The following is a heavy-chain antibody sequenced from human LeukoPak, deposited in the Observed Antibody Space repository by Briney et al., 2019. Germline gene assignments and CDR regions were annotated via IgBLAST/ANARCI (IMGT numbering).Heavy chain of an antibody. V-gene: IGHV3-21*06. Sequence: GGSLRLSCAASGFTFSSYAMSWVRQAPGKGLEWVSSISGTGRSIQYADSAKGRFTIPRDNGKNSLFLQLSSLRPEDTAVYYCTKDGVSGYSTDWGQGTLVTVSS. CDR2: ISGTGRSI. D-gene: IGHD6-13*01. CDR1: GFTFSSYA. J-gene: IGHJ4*01. CDR3: TKDGVSGYSTD.